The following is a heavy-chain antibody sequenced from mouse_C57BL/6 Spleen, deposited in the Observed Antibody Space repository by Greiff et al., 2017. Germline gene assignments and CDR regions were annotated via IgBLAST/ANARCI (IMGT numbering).Heavy chain of an antibody. V-gene: IGHV3-6*01. CDR1: GYSITSGYY. D-gene: IGHD2-4*01. J-gene: IGHJ3*01. CDR2: ISYDGSN. CDR3: ARGGLYDYVPFAY. Sequence: EVQLQESGPGLVKPSQSLSLTCSVTGYSITSGYYWNWIRQFPGNKLEWMGYISYDGSNNYNPSLKNRISITRDTSKNQFFLKLNSVTTEDTATYDCARGGLYDYVPFAYWGQGTLVTVSA.